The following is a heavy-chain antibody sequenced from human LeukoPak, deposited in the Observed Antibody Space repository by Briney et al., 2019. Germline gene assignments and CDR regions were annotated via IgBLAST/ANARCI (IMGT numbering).Heavy chain of an antibody. CDR1: GSTFSKYG. CDR2: IRYDGSDK. CDR3: ARVAPRTTWHYGMDV. V-gene: IGHV3-30*02. J-gene: IGHJ6*02. D-gene: IGHD1-7*01. Sequence: GGSLRLSCVASGSTFSKYGMHWVRQAPGQGLEWVTFIRYDGSDKYYAGSVKGRFTISRDNSKNTLYLQMNSLRADDTAVYYCARVAPRTTWHYGMDVWGQGTTVTVSS.